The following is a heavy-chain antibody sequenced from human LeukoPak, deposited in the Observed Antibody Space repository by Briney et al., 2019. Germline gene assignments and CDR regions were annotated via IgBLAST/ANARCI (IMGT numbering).Heavy chain of an antibody. Sequence: GGSLRLSCAASGFTFSSYAMSWVRQAPGKGLEWVSAISGSGDSIYYADSVKGRFTISRDNSKNTLCLQMNSLRAEDTAVYYCAKSKESYYYGMDVWGQGTTVIVSS. CDR2: ISGSGDSI. V-gene: IGHV3-23*01. CDR3: AKSKESYYYGMDV. J-gene: IGHJ6*02. CDR1: GFTFSSYA.